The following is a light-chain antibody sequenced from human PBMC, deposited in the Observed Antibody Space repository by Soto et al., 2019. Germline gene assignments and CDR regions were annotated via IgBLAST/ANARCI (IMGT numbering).Light chain of an antibody. CDR1: QNIETF. CDR3: QQSANFPHT. J-gene: IGKJ2*01. CDR2: AAS. Sequence: DIQMTQSPSSLSASVGDRVTISCRASQNIETFLNWYQQKPGRAPNLLIYAASSLQSGVPSRFSGSGSGTDFTLTISSLQVEDFATYYCQQSANFPHTFGQGTRLDI. V-gene: IGKV1-39*01.